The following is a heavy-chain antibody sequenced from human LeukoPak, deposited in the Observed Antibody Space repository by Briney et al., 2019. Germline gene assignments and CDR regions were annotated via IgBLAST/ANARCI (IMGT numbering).Heavy chain of an antibody. CDR2: IKQDGTEK. J-gene: IGHJ4*02. CDR3: AKSRGSGLFDY. D-gene: IGHD3-10*01. Sequence: GESLRLSCGASGFSFTTYWMGWVRQAPGKGLEWVANIKQDGTEKYYVDSVKGRFTISRDNSKNTLYVQMNSLRADDTAVYYCAKSRGSGLFDYWGQGTLVTVAS. V-gene: IGHV3-7*03. CDR1: GFSFTTYW.